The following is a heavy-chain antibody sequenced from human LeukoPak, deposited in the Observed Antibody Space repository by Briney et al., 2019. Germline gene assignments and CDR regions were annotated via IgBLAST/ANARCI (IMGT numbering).Heavy chain of an antibody. CDR2: INPNSGGT. Sequence: ASVKVSCKASGYTFTAYYMHWVRQAPGQGLEWMGWINPNSGGTNYAQKFQGRVTMTRDTSINTAYMELNRLASDDTAVYYCATNFYSNSWSLTDWGQGTLVTVSS. D-gene: IGHD6-13*01. V-gene: IGHV1-2*02. CDR1: GYTFTAYY. CDR3: ATNFYSNSWSLTD. J-gene: IGHJ4*02.